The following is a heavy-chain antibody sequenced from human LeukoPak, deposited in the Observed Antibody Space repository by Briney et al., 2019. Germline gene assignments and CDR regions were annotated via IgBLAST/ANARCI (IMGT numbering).Heavy chain of an antibody. CDR2: MDPNSGNT. J-gene: IGHJ4*02. Sequence: ASVKVSCKASGYTFTSYDINWVRQATGQGLEWMGWMDPNSGNTGYAQKFQGRVTMTRNTSISTAYMELSSLRSEDTAVYYCARSDIAAAAADYWGQGTLVTVSS. CDR3: ARSDIAAAAADY. CDR1: GYTFTSYD. D-gene: IGHD6-13*01. V-gene: IGHV1-8*01.